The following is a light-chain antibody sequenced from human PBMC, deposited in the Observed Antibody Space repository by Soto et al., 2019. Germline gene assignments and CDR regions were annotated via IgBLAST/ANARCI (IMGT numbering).Light chain of an antibody. Sequence: DTQLNQSPSTLSASVGDRFTITCRASQSINGWLAWYQQKPGQAPNLLIYKASTLESGVPSRFSGSGSGTEFTLTISSLQSEDFAVYYCQQYNNWPTITFGQGTRLEIK. V-gene: IGKV1-5*03. CDR1: QSINGW. CDR3: QQYNNWPTIT. CDR2: KAS. J-gene: IGKJ5*01.